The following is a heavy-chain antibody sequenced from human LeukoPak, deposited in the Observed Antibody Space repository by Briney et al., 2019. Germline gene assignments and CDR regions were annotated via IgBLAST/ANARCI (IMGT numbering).Heavy chain of an antibody. CDR3: AGPGFGAFDI. D-gene: IGHD3-16*01. Sequence: PSETLSLTCTVSGGSISSGGYYWSWIRQHPGKGLEWIGYIYYSGSTYYNPSFKSRVTISVDTSKNQFSLKLSSVTAADTAVYYCAGPGFGAFDIWGQGTMVTVSS. CDR2: IYYSGST. J-gene: IGHJ3*02. CDR1: GGSISSGGYY. V-gene: IGHV4-31*03.